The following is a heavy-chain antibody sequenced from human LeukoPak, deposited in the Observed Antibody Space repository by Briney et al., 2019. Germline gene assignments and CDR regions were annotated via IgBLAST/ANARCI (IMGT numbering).Heavy chain of an antibody. Sequence: ASVKVSCKASGYTFTSYGISWVRQAPGQGLEWMGWISAYNGNTKYAQTLQGRVTMTTDTSTSTVYMELRSLRSDDTAVYYCARGGGQWLVPRWFDPWGQGTLVTVSS. D-gene: IGHD6-19*01. CDR3: ARGGGQWLVPRWFDP. CDR1: GYTFTSYG. J-gene: IGHJ5*02. V-gene: IGHV1-18*01. CDR2: ISAYNGNT.